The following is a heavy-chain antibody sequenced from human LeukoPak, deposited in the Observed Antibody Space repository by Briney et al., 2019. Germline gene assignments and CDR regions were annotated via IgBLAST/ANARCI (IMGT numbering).Heavy chain of an antibody. CDR1: GFTFRSYL. V-gene: IGHV3-23*01. J-gene: IGHJ6*03. CDR3: AKETVYYYYYYMDV. Sequence: AGGSLRLSCAASGFTFRSYLMSWVRQAPGKGLEWVSTISDSGSSTYYADSVKGRFTISRDNSKNTLYLQMDSLRAEDTAIYYCAKETVYYYYYYMDVWAKGPRSPSP. CDR2: ISDSGSST. D-gene: IGHD4-11*01.